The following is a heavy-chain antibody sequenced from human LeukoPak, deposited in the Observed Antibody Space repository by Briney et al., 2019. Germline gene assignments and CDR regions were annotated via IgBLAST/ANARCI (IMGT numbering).Heavy chain of an antibody. V-gene: IGHV3-11*01. CDR1: GCTFSNYY. D-gene: IGHD6-13*01. Sequence: PGGSLRLSCAASGCTFSNYYMSWIRQAPGKGLEWVSYISSSGSTIYYADSVKGRFTISRDNAKNSLYLQMNSLRAEDTAVYYCAGSIAAAGTSAFDIWGQGTMVTVSS. J-gene: IGHJ3*02. CDR3: AGSIAAAGTSAFDI. CDR2: ISSSGSTI.